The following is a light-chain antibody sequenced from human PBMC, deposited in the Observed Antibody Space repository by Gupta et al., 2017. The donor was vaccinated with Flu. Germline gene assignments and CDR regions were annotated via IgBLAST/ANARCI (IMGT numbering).Light chain of an antibody. CDR2: EVI. CDR1: SSDVGGYNY. Sequence: QSALTQPASVSGSPGQSITIPCTGTSSDVGGYNYVSWYQHHPGKAPKLMIYEVINRPSGVSNRFSGSKSGNTASLTISGLQAEDEADYYCSSYTSSNSLEFGGGTKLTVL. CDR3: SSYTSSNSLE. J-gene: IGLJ3*02. V-gene: IGLV2-14*01.